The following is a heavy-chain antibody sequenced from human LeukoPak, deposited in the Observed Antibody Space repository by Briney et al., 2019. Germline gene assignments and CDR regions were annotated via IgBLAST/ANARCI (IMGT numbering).Heavy chain of an antibody. Sequence: GGSLRLSCAASGFTFSSYSMNWVRQAPGKGLEWVSSISSSSSYIYYADSVKGRFTISRDNAKNSLYLQMNSLRAEDMALYYCAKGGGGTNYYYMDVWGKGATVTVSS. D-gene: IGHD1-1*01. CDR1: GFTFSSYS. CDR3: AKGGGGTNYYYMDV. V-gene: IGHV3-21*04. CDR2: ISSSSSYI. J-gene: IGHJ6*03.